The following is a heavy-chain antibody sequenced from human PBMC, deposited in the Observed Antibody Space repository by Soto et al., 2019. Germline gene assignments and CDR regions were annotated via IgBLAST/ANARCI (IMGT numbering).Heavy chain of an antibody. CDR2: IYSGGST. J-gene: IGHJ4*02. CDR1: GFTVSSNY. CDR3: ARAGTAEAGVDY. V-gene: IGHV3-53*01. Sequence: GGSLRRSCAASGFTVSSNYMSWVRQAPGKGLEWVSVIYSGGSTYYADSVKGRFTISRDNSKNTLYLQMNSLRAEDMAVYYCARAGTAEAGVDYCGQRILVTVSS. D-gene: IGHD6-13*01.